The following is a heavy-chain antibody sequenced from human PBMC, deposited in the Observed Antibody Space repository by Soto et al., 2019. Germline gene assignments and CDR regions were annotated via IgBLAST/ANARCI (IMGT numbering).Heavy chain of an antibody. J-gene: IGHJ4*02. CDR3: ASDDYGDYRLHGY. D-gene: IGHD4-17*01. CDR2: ISGSGGST. Sequence: PGGSLRLSCAASGFTFGDYALSWVRQAPGKGLEWVSAISGSGGSTYYADSVKGRFTISRDNSKNTLYLQMNSLRAEDTAVYYCASDDYGDYRLHGYWGQGTLVTVSS. CDR1: GFTFGDYA. V-gene: IGHV3-23*01.